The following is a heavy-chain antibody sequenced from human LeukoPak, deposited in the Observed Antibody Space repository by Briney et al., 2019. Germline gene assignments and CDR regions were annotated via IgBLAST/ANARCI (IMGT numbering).Heavy chain of an antibody. V-gene: IGHV3-21*01. Sequence: PGGSLRLSCAASGFTFTAYSLNWVRQAPGKGLEWVSSISSLSSYIFYSDSVKGRFTISRDNAKNSVFLQMNSLRAEDTAVYYCARRAGDYSHPYDYWGQGTLVTVSS. J-gene: IGHJ4*02. D-gene: IGHD3-22*01. CDR3: ARRAGDYSHPYDY. CDR1: GFTFTAYS. CDR2: ISSLSSYI.